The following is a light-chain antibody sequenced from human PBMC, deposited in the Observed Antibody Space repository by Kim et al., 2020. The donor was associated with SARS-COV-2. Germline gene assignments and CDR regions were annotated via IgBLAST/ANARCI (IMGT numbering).Light chain of an antibody. V-gene: IGLV1-47*01. CDR1: SSNIGRNY. Sequence: QSVLTQPPSASGTPGQRVTISCSGSSSNIGRNYVYWYQQLPGAAPKLLIYENYQRPSGVPDRFSGPKSGTSASLAISGLRSEDEADYYCAAWDNSLSVHYVFVTGTKVTVL. J-gene: IGLJ1*01. CDR3: AAWDNSLSVHYV. CDR2: ENY.